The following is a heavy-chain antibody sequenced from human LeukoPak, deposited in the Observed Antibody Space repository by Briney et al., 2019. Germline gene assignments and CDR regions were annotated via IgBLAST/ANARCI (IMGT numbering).Heavy chain of an antibody. CDR3: ARGVVAAAGWFDP. D-gene: IGHD6-13*01. CDR1: GGSISSHY. Sequence: PSETLSLTCTVSGGSISSHYWSWIRQPPGKGLEWIGYIYTSGSTNYNPSLKSRVTISVDTSKNQFSLKLSSVTAADTAVYYCARGVVAAAGWFDPWGQGTLVTVSS. CDR2: IYTSGST. V-gene: IGHV4-4*09. J-gene: IGHJ5*02.